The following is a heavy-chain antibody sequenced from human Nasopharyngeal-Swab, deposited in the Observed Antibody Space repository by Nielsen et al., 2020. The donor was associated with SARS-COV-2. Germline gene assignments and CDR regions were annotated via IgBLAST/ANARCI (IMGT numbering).Heavy chain of an antibody. CDR3: AGQDRFYYYLDV. Sequence: ETLSLTCAGSGFTFGSFGMTWVRQAPGKGLEWVSYISPSSGYIYYAESLKGRFTISRDNGKNSVYLQMNSLRADDTAVYFCAGQDRFYYYLDVWGKGTTVTVSS. CDR1: GFTFGSFG. J-gene: IGHJ6*03. CDR2: ISPSSGYI. D-gene: IGHD3-3*01. V-gene: IGHV3-21*01.